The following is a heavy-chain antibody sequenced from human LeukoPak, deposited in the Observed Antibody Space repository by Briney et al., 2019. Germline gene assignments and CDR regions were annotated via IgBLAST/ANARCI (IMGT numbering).Heavy chain of an antibody. D-gene: IGHD3-3*01. CDR3: AGRRDNYYDFWSGYPSLFDY. CDR2: IYYSGST. J-gene: IGHJ4*02. Sequence: PSETLSLTCTVSSGSISSSSYYWGWIRQPPGKGLEWIGSIYYSGSTYYNPSLKSRVTISVDTSKNQFSLKLSSVTAADTAVYYCAGRRDNYYDFWSGYPSLFDYWGQGTLVTVSS. CDR1: SGSISSSSYY. V-gene: IGHV4-39*01.